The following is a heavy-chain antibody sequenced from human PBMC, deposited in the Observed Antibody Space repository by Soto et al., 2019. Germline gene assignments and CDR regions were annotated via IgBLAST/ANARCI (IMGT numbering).Heavy chain of an antibody. D-gene: IGHD6-13*01. V-gene: IGHV3-23*01. CDR3: AKSASRYSSSWYYFDY. CDR1: GFTFSSYA. J-gene: IGHJ4*02. CDR2: ISGSGGST. Sequence: GGSLRLSCAASGFTFSSYAMSWVRQAPGKGLEWVSAISGSGGSTYYADSVRGRFTISRDNSKNTLYLQMNSLRAEDTAVYYCAKSASRYSSSWYYFDYWGQGTLVTVSS.